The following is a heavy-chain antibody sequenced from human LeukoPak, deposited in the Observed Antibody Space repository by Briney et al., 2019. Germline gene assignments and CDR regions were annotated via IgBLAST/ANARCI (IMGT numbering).Heavy chain of an antibody. Sequence: GGSLRLSCAASGFTFSSYGMHWVRQAPGRGLEWVAFVHYGGSNKYYADSVKGRFAISRDNSKNTLYLQMNSLRAEDTAVYYCVRDGSGYAMWDWGQGTLVTVSS. CDR3: VRDGSGYAMWD. J-gene: IGHJ4*02. V-gene: IGHV3-30*02. CDR2: VHYGGSNK. CDR1: GFTFSSYG. D-gene: IGHD5-12*01.